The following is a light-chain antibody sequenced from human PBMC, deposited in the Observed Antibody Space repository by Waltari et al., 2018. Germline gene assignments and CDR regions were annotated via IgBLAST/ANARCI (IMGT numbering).Light chain of an antibody. CDR2: DVR. Sequence: QSALTQPASVSGSPGQSITISCTGTSRDVGGYNYVSWYQQHPGKAPKLMIYDVRKRPSGVSNRFSGSKSGSTASLTISGLQAEDEADYYCSSYTSSSVYVFGTGTKVTVL. CDR3: SSYTSSSVYV. J-gene: IGLJ1*01. V-gene: IGLV2-14*01. CDR1: SRDVGGYNY.